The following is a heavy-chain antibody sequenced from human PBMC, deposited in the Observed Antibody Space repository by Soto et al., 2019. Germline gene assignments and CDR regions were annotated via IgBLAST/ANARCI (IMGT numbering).Heavy chain of an antibody. Sequence: SETLSLTCAVSGGSISSGGYYWSWIRQHPGKGLEWIGYIYYSGSTYYNPSLKSRVTISVDTSKNQFPLKLSSVTAADTAVYYCARDNYYYGSGSSTQAYNWFDPWGQGTLVTVSS. CDR2: IYYSGST. CDR1: GGSISSGGYY. D-gene: IGHD3-10*01. CDR3: ARDNYYYGSGSSTQAYNWFDP. V-gene: IGHV4-31*11. J-gene: IGHJ5*02.